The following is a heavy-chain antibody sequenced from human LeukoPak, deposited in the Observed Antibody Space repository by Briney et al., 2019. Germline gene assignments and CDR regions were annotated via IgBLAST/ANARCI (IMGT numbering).Heavy chain of an antibody. CDR3: AREGFGDSSGYYSLDY. V-gene: IGHV3-21*01. CDR2: ISSSSSYI. Sequence: PGGSLRLSCAASGFTFSSYSMNWARQAPGKGLEWVSSISSSSSYIYYADSVKGRFTISRDNAKNSLYLQMNSLRAEDTAVYYCAREGFGDSSGYYSLDYWGQGTLVTVSS. J-gene: IGHJ4*02. D-gene: IGHD3-22*01. CDR1: GFTFSSYS.